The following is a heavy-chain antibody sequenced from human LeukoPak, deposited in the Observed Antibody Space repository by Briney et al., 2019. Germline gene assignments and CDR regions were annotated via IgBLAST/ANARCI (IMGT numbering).Heavy chain of an antibody. CDR2: IYPGDSDT. CDR1: GYSFTSYW. CDR3: ARQEKAAAAGIGMDV. V-gene: IGHV5-51*01. Sequence: GESLKISCMGSGYSFTSYWIGWVRQMPGKGLEWMGIIYPGDSDTRYGPSFQGQVTISADKSISTAYLQWSSLKASDTAMYYCARQEKAAAAGIGMDVWGQGTTVTVSS. D-gene: IGHD6-13*01. J-gene: IGHJ6*02.